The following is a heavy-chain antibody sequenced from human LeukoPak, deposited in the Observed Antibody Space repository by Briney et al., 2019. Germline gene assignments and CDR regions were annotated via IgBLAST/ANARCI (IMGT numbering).Heavy chain of an antibody. Sequence: GSLRLSCAASGFTFSSYEMNWVRQAPGKGLEWVSYISSSGSTIYYADSVKGRFTISRDNAKNSLYLQMNSLRAEDTAVYYCARGSAAAGTWYFDYWGQGTLVTVSS. D-gene: IGHD6-13*01. V-gene: IGHV3-48*03. CDR3: ARGSAAAGTWYFDY. CDR2: ISSSGSTI. J-gene: IGHJ4*02. CDR1: GFTFSSYE.